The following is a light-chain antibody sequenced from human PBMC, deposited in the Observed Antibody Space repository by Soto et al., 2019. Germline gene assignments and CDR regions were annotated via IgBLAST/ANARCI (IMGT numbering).Light chain of an antibody. CDR3: SSFSSAIAVV. Sequence: QSALTQPASVSASPGQSITISCTGTSSDIGAYNYISWYQQHPGKAPKLMIYEVTNRPSGISNRFSGSRSGNTASLSISGLQAEDEADYYCSSFSSAIAVVFGTGTKVTVL. J-gene: IGLJ1*01. V-gene: IGLV2-14*01. CDR1: SSDIGAYNY. CDR2: EVT.